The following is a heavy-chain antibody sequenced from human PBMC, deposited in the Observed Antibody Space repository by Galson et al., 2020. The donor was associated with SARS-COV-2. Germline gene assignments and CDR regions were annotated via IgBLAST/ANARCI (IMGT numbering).Heavy chain of an antibody. Sequence: GGSLRLSCAASGFAFSNYWMHWVRQAPGKGLVWVSRIKSDGSIISYADSVKGRFTISRDNAKNTLYLQMNSLKTEDTAVYYCTTANLERDIVVVPAAHYYYYYGMDVWGQGTTVTVSS. CDR1: GFAFSNYW. CDR3: TTANLERDIVVVPAAHYYYYYGMDV. J-gene: IGHJ6*02. D-gene: IGHD2-2*01. CDR2: IKSDGSII. V-gene: IGHV3-74*01.